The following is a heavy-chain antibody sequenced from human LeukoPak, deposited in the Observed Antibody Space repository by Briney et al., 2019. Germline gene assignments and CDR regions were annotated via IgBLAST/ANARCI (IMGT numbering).Heavy chain of an antibody. D-gene: IGHD2-2*01. Sequence: GGSLRLSCAASGFTFSSYWMSWVRQAPGKGLEWVANIKRDGSEKYYVDSVKGRFTISRDNAKNSLYLQMNSLRAEDTAVYYCARLQLGYCSSTSCPIARFAFDYWGQGTLVTVSS. CDR1: GFTFSSYW. V-gene: IGHV3-7*01. CDR2: IKRDGSEK. J-gene: IGHJ4*02. CDR3: ARLQLGYCSSTSCPIARFAFDY.